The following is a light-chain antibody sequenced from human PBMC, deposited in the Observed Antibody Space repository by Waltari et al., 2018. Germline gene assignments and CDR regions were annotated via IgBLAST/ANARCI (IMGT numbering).Light chain of an antibody. J-gene: IGKJ5*01. V-gene: IGKV3-20*01. Sequence: EIVLTQSPGTLSLSPGERATLSCRASQSVRSTYLAWYQQKFGQAPRLLIYAASNRATGIPDRFSDGGSGTDFTLTISRLETEDFAVYYCQHYGSSPPITFGQGTRLEIK. CDR3: QHYGSSPPIT. CDR1: QSVRSTY. CDR2: AAS.